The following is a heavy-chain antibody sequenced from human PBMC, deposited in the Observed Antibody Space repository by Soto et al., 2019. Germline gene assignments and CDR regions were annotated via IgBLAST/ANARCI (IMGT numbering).Heavy chain of an antibody. CDR1: GFTFSSYG. J-gene: IGHJ4*02. D-gene: IGHD3-9*01. CDR2: IWYDGSNK. Sequence: PGGSLRLSCAASGFTFSSYGMHWVRQAPGKGLEWVAVIWYDGSNKYYADSVKGRFTISRDNSKNTLYLQMNSLRAEDTAVYYCAKEYRERYFDWLLLVRPFDYWGQGTLVTVSS. V-gene: IGHV3-33*06. CDR3: AKEYRERYFDWLLLVRPFDY.